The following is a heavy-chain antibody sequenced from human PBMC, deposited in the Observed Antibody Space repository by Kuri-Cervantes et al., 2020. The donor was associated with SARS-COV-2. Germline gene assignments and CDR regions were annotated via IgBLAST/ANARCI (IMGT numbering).Heavy chain of an antibody. CDR1: GFLFSASA. CDR2: VRGKANNYAT. J-gene: IGHJ4*02. Sequence: GGSLRLSREVSGFLFSASAIHWVRQASGKGLEWVGRVRGKANNYATAYAASVRGRFTISRDDSKNMAYLQMNSLRAEDTAVYYCARDHFHFDYWGQGTLVTVSS. D-gene: IGHD2/OR15-2a*01. CDR3: ARDHFHFDY. V-gene: IGHV3-73*01.